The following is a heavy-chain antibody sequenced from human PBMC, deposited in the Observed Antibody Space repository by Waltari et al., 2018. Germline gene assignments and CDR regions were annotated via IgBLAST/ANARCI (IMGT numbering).Heavy chain of an antibody. Sequence: EVQLVESGGGLVQPGGSLRLSCAASGFTFSDHYMDWVRQAPGKGLEWVGRTRNKANSYTKEYAASVKGRLTISRDDSKNSLYLQMNSLKTEDTAVYYCARALGEGWFDPWGQGTLVTVSS. V-gene: IGHV3-72*01. D-gene: IGHD4-17*01. J-gene: IGHJ5*02. CDR3: ARALGEGWFDP. CDR2: TRNKANSYTK. CDR1: GFTFSDHY.